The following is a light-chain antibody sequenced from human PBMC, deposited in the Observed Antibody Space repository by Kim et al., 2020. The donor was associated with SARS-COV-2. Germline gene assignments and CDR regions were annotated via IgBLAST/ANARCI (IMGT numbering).Light chain of an antibody. CDR1: QTIFSY. CDR2: AAS. V-gene: IGKV1-39*01. Sequence: DIQLTQSPSSLSASVGDRVTITCRASQTIFSYINWYQLKPGKAPELLIYAASNLQSGVPSRFSGSGSGTAFTLTITSLQPEDFATYYCQQCYSASLTFGGGTKVDIK. CDR3: QQCYSASLT. J-gene: IGKJ4*01.